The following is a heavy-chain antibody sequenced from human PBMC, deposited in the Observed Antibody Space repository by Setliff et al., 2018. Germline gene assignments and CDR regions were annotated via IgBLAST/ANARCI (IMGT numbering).Heavy chain of an antibody. D-gene: IGHD6-13*01. J-gene: IGHJ3*01. V-gene: IGHV5-51*01. CDR1: GYTFSNYW. Sequence: GESLKISCKGSGYTFSNYWVGWVRQMPGKGLEWMGVIYAGDSDTRYSTSFQGQVTFSADKSISTAYLQWSTLKASDTAMYYCARLGSSSWYNDVFDFWGPGTMVTVSS. CDR2: IYAGDSDT. CDR3: ARLGSSSWYNDVFDF.